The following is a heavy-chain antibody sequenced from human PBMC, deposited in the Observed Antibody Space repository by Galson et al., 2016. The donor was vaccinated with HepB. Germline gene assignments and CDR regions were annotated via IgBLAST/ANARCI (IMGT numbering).Heavy chain of an antibody. CDR3: AGKRKIVIVPVALPEYYHHMDV. D-gene: IGHD2-2*01. V-gene: IGHV1-69*06. Sequence: SVKVSCKASGGSFSSYAINWLRQAPGQGPEWMGGVIPIFGTANYARNFQGRITITADKFTSTAYMELTNLRSDDTAVYYCAGKRKIVIVPVALPEYYHHMDVWGQGTLVIVSS. CDR2: VIPIFGTA. J-gene: IGHJ4*02. CDR1: GGSFSSYA.